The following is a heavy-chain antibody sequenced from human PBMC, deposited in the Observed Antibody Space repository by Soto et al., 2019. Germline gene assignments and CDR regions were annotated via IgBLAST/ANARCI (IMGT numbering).Heavy chain of an antibody. Sequence: ASVKVSCKASGYTFTGYYMHWVRQAPGQGLEWMGWINPNSGGTNYAQKFQGWVTMTRDTSISTAYMELSRLRSDDTAVYYCARELDGGYSYGYYYYGMEVWGQGTTVTVS. CDR1: GYTFTGYY. CDR3: ARELDGGYSYGYYYYGMEV. D-gene: IGHD5-18*01. J-gene: IGHJ6*02. CDR2: INPNSGGT. V-gene: IGHV1-2*04.